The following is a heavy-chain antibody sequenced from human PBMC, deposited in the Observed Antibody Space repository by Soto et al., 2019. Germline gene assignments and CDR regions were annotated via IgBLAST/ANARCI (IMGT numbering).Heavy chain of an antibody. CDR1: GFPFSSYA. D-gene: IGHD3-9*01. V-gene: IGHV3-23*01. J-gene: IGHJ3*02. Sequence: GGSLRLSCAASGFPFSSYAMSWVRQAPGKGLEWVSAISGSGGSTYYAGSVKGRFTISRDNSKNTLYLQMNSLRAEDTAVYYCAKGPDILTGYYRPVDAFDIWGQGTMVTVSS. CDR2: ISGSGGST. CDR3: AKGPDILTGYYRPVDAFDI.